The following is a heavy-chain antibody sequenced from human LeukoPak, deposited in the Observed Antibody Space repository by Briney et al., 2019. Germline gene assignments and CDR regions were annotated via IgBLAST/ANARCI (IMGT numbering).Heavy chain of an antibody. Sequence: PGGSLRLSCAASGFTFSSYGMHWVRQAPGKGLEWVAFIRYDGSNKYYADSVKGRFTISRDNSKNTLYLQMNSLRAEDTAVYYCAIPVGELRSPFDYWGQGTLVTVSS. J-gene: IGHJ4*02. CDR1: GFTFSSYG. V-gene: IGHV3-30*02. D-gene: IGHD1-7*01. CDR3: AIPVGELRSPFDY. CDR2: IRYDGSNK.